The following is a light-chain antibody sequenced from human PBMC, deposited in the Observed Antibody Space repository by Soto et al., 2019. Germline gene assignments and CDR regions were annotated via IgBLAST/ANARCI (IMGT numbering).Light chain of an antibody. J-gene: IGLJ1*01. CDR3: SSHGGNSPYV. CDR1: TSDIGGYDY. Sequence: QSVLTQPPSASGSPRQSVAISCTGTTSDIGGYDYVSWYQQHPGKAPKLMIYEVNKRPSGVPDRFSGSKSGNTASLTVSGLQAEDEADYYCSSHGGNSPYVFGTGTKVTVL. CDR2: EVN. V-gene: IGLV2-8*01.